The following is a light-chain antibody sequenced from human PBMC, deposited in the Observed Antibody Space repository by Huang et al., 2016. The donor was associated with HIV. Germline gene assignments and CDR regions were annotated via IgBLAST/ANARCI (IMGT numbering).Light chain of an antibody. J-gene: IGKJ2*01. Sequence: EIVLTQSPASLSLSPGERARLSCGASQSVSSGYLAWFQQKPGLPPRLLRGDASVRAPGIPDRVSGGGSGTDFTLTISRLEPEDFAVYYCQQYGSSSYTFGQGTKLEIK. V-gene: IGKV3D-20*01. CDR3: QQYGSSSYT. CDR1: QSVSSGY. CDR2: DAS.